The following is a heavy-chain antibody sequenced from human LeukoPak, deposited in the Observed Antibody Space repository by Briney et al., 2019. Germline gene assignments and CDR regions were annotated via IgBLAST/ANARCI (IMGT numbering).Heavy chain of an antibody. V-gene: IGHV1-8*03. CDR3: ARGVGATISYYHYYIDV. CDR1: GYTFTSYD. D-gene: IGHD1-26*01. Sequence: GASVKVSCKASGYTFTSYDINWVRQASGQGLEWMGWMNPNTGNTGYAQKFQGRVTITRNTSISTVYMELSSLRSEDTAVYYCARGVGATISYYHYYIDVWAKGPRSPSL. CDR2: MNPNTGNT. J-gene: IGHJ6*03.